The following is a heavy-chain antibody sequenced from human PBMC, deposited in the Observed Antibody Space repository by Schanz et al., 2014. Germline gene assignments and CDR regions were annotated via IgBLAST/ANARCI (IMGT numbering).Heavy chain of an antibody. J-gene: IGHJ6*02. CDR1: GFTFSDYY. D-gene: IGHD3-3*01. CDR3: ARFLARYQYYGVDV. Sequence: VQVVESGGDLVKPGGSLRLSCAASGFTFSDYYMAWIRQAPGKGLEWVSHISGSSIHKNYADSVKGRFSISRDNGETSVYLQINSLRVEDTAVYYCARFLARYQYYGVDVWGQGTTVIVSS. V-gene: IGHV3-11*05. CDR2: ISGSSIHK.